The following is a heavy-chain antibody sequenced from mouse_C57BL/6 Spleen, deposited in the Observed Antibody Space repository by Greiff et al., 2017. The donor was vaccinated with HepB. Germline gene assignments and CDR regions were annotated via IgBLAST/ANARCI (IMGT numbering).Heavy chain of an antibody. D-gene: IGHD3-1*01. CDR3: TRGGFFAY. J-gene: IGHJ3*01. V-gene: IGHV1-15*01. Sequence: QVQLQQSGAELVRPGASVTLSCKASGYTFTDYEMHWVKQTPVHGLEWIGAIDPETGGTAYNQKFKGKAILTADKSSSKAYMELRSLTSEDSAVYYCTRGGFFAYWGQGTLVTVSA. CDR1: GYTFTDYE. CDR2: IDPETGGT.